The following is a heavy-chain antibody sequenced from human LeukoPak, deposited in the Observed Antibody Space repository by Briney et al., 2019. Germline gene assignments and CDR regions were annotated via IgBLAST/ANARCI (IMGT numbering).Heavy chain of an antibody. CDR3: ARNFDS. CDR2: IISSSSTI. D-gene: IGHD2/OR15-2a*01. J-gene: IGHJ4*02. Sequence: GGSLRLSCAASGFTFTSYTMNWVRQAPGKGREWVSYIISSSSTIYYADSVKGRFTISRDTAEDSLSLQMNSLRAEDPPVYYCARNFDSWGQGTLVTVSS. CDR1: GFTFTSYT. V-gene: IGHV3-48*01.